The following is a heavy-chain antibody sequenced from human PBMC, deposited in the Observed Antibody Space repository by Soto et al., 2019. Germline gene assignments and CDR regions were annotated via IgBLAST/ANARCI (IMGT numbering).Heavy chain of an antibody. J-gene: IGHJ6*02. CDR3: ARDMIGDILRTYYNDYYYGMDV. D-gene: IGHD3-9*01. CDR2: ISWDSGSI. V-gene: IGHV3-9*01. Sequence: SLRLSCAASGFIFDDYAMHWVRQAPGKGLEWVSGISWDSGSIIYADSVKGRFIISRDNANNSLYLQMNSLRAEDTALYYCARDMIGDILRTYYNDYYYGMDVWGQGTTVTVSS. CDR1: GFIFDDYA.